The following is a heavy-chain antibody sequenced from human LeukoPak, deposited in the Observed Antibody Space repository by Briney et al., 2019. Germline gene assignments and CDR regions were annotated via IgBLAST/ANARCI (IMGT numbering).Heavy chain of an antibody. CDR1: GFTVSSNY. J-gene: IGHJ4*02. CDR3: ATRSVAGSWSAFDY. V-gene: IGHV3-53*01. CDR2: IHSGDNT. Sequence: GGSLRLSCAASGFTVSSNYMSWVRQAPGKGLEWVSLIHSGDNTYYADSVKGRFTISRDNSKNTLYLQMNSLTAEDTAVYYCATRSVAGSWSAFDYWGQGTLVTVSS. D-gene: IGHD6-19*01.